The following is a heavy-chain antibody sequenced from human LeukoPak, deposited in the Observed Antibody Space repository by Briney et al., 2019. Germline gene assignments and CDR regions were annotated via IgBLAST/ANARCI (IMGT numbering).Heavy chain of an antibody. CDR2: ISSSSSYI. CDR3: ARDLYGDPFGY. V-gene: IGHV3-21*01. J-gene: IGHJ4*02. Sequence: GGSLRLSCAASGFTFSGYSMNWVRQAPGKGLEWVSSISSSSSYIYYADSVKGRFTISRDNAKSSLYLQMNSLRAEDTAVYYCARDLYGDPFGYWGQGTLVTVSS. CDR1: GFTFSGYS. D-gene: IGHD4-17*01.